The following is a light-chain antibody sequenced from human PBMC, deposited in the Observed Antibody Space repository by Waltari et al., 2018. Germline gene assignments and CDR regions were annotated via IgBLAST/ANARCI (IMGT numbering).Light chain of an antibody. CDR3: TSYAGSKNV. V-gene: IGLV2-8*01. J-gene: IGLJ1*01. CDR1: SSDVGAYNY. CDR2: EVT. Sequence: QSALPQPPSASGSPGQSVTISCTGTSSDVGAYNYVSWYQQPPGKGPKLMIYEVTKRPPGVPDRFSGSKSGNTASLTVSGLQAEDEADYYCTSYAGSKNVFGTGTKVTVL.